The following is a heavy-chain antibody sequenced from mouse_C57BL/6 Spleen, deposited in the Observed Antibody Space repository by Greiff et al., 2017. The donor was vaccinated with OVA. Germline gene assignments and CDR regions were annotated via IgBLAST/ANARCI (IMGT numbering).Heavy chain of an antibody. D-gene: IGHD1-1*01. Sequence: VQLPQSGAELVKPGASVKLSCTASGFTIKDYYMHWVRQRTEQGLEWIGRIDPEDGETNYAPKFQGRATISADTSSNTAYLQLSSLTSEDTAVYYCARSSSHGYFDVWGTGTTVTVSS. V-gene: IGHV14-2*01. CDR3: ARSSSHGYFDV. CDR1: GFTIKDYY. J-gene: IGHJ1*03. CDR2: IDPEDGET.